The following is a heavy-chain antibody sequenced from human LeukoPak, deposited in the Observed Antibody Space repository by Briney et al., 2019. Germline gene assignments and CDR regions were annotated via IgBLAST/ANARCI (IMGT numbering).Heavy chain of an antibody. V-gene: IGHV4-4*07. CDR1: GGSISSYY. CDR2: IYTSGST. CDR3: ARDKGSGWDFDY. D-gene: IGHD6-19*01. J-gene: IGHJ4*02. Sequence: SETLSLTCTVSGGSISSYYWSWLRHPAGPGLEWIGRIYTSGSTNHNPSLKSRVTMSVDTSKNQFSLKLSSVTAADTAVYYCARDKGSGWDFDYWGQGTLVTVSS.